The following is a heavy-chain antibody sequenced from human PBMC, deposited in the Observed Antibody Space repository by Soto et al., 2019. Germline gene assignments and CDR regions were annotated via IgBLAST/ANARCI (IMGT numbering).Heavy chain of an antibody. Sequence: QMQLVQSGPEVKKPGTSVKVSCKSSGFTFTSSAVQWVRQARGQRLEWIGWIVVGSGNTNYAQKFQERVTITRDRSTSTAYMELSSLRSEDTAVYYCAADPRLGYSYGFVRYGMDVWGQGTTVTVSS. CDR2: IVVGSGNT. CDR3: AADPRLGYSYGFVRYGMDV. D-gene: IGHD5-18*01. CDR1: GFTFTSSA. V-gene: IGHV1-58*01. J-gene: IGHJ6*02.